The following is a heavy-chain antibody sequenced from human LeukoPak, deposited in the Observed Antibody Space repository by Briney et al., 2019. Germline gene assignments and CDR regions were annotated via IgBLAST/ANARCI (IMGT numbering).Heavy chain of an antibody. J-gene: IGHJ4*02. D-gene: IGHD6-19*01. V-gene: IGHV3-7*01. CDR3: AREPTYTNSWYTSCDY. CDR2: IKQDGGEI. Sequence: GGSLRLSCAASGFTFSRYWMSWVRQAPGKGLEWVANIKQDGGEIYYVDSVKGRFTISRDNAKSSLYLQMSSLRAEDTAVYYCAREPTYTNSWYTSCDYWGQGTLVTVSS. CDR1: GFTFSRYW.